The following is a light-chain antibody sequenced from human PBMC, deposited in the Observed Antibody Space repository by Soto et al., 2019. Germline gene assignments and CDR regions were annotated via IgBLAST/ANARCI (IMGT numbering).Light chain of an antibody. CDR3: QHYNNWPIT. J-gene: IGKJ5*01. V-gene: IGKV3-15*01. CDR2: GAS. CDR1: QSVSSN. Sequence: EIVMTQSPATLSVSPGERATLSCRASQSVSSNLAWYQQKPGQAPRLLIYGASNRATGIPARFSGSGSGTEFTLTISSLQSEDFAVYYCQHYNNWPITFGQGTRLQIK.